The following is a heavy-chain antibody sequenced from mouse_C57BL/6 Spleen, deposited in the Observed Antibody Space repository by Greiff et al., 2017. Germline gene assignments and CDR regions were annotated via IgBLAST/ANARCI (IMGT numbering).Heavy chain of an antibody. CDR1: GYAFSSSW. Sequence: VQLQQSGPELVKPGASVKISCKASGYAFSSSWMNWVKQRPGKGLEWIGRIYPGDGDTTYNGKFKGKATLTADKSSSTAYMQLSSLTSEDSAVYFCARRYDYRNYYAMDYWGQGTSVTVSS. D-gene: IGHD2-4*01. V-gene: IGHV1-82*01. J-gene: IGHJ4*01. CDR3: ARRYDYRNYYAMDY. CDR2: IYPGDGDT.